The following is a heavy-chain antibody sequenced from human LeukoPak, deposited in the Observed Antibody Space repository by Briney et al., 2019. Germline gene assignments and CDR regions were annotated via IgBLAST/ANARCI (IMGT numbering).Heavy chain of an antibody. D-gene: IGHD6-25*01. J-gene: IGHJ4*02. CDR1: GFSFNNYR. V-gene: IGHV3-7*03. CDR3: VRGPHIAATSY. Sequence: GGSLRLSCVASGFSFNNYRMTWARQAPGKGLEWVANIKQDGGEKQYVDSVKGRFAISRDNAKKSLYLQINTLRAEDTAVYYCVRGPHIAATSYWGQGTLVTVSS. CDR2: IKQDGGEK.